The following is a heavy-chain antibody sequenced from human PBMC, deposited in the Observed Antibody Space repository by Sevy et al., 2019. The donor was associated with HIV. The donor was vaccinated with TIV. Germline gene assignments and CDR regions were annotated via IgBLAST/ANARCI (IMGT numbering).Heavy chain of an antibody. CDR3: ATTKDYYENSGDPFDY. J-gene: IGHJ4*02. CDR2: FDPEDDER. Sequence: ASVKVSCKVSGNTLTQLSMHWVRQVPGKGLEWMGSFDPEDDERIYAQKFQGRVTMTEDTSTDTAYMELSSLKSEDTAVYYCATTKDYYENSGDPFDYWGQGTLVPVSS. CDR1: GNTLTQLS. D-gene: IGHD3-22*01. V-gene: IGHV1-24*01.